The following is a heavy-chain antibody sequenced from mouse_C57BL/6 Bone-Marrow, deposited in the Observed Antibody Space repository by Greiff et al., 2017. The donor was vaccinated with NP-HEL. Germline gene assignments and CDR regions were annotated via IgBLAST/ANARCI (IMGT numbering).Heavy chain of an antibody. CDR2: LYPRDGST. Sequence: QVQLQQSGAELVKPGASVKLSCKASGYTFTSYDINWVKQRPGQGLEWIGWLYPRDGSTKYNEKFKGKATLTVDTSSSTAYMELHSLTSEDSSVYFCARHGSSGDWYFDVWGTGTTVTVSS. V-gene: IGHV1-85*01. CDR3: ARHGSSGDWYFDV. J-gene: IGHJ1*03. CDR1: GYTFTSYD. D-gene: IGHD1-1*01.